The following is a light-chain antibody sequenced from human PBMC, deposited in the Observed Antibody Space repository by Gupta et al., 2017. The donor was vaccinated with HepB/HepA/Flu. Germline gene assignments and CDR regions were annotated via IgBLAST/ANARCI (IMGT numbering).Light chain of an antibody. J-gene: IGLJ2*01. CDR3: ASWDDGLNAVV. V-gene: IGLV1-44*01. Sequence: QSVLTQPLSASGTPGQRVTISCSGSSSNIRSNTVHWYQQLPRTAPKLLIYRNTQRPSGVPDRFSGSKSGTSASLAISGLQSEDEATYYCASWDDGLNAVVFGGGTKLTVL. CDR1: SSNIRSNT. CDR2: RNT.